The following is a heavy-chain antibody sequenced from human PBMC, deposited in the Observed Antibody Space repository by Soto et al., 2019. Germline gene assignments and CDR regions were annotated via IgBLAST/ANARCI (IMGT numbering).Heavy chain of an antibody. CDR2: IKSKTDGGTT. D-gene: IGHD2-21*02. Sequence: EVQLVESGGGLVKPGGSLRLSCAASGFTFSNAWMNWVRQAPGKGLEWVGRIKSKTDGGTTDYAAPVKGRFTISRDDSKNTLYLQMNSLKTEDTAVYYCATLWGDRSYYGDYWGQGTLVTVSS. J-gene: IGHJ4*02. CDR3: ATLWGDRSYYGDY. V-gene: IGHV3-15*07. CDR1: GFTFSNAW.